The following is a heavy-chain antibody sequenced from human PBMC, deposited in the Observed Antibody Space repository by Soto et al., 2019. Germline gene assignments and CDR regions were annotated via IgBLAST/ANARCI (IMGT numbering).Heavy chain of an antibody. Sequence: EVQLVETGGGLIQPGGSLRLSCAASGFTVSSNYMSWVRQAPGKGLEWVSVIYSGGSPYYADSVKGRFTISRDNSKNTLYLQMNSLRAEDTAVYYCARGYEGDAFDIWGQGTMVTVSS. CDR2: IYSGGSP. CDR1: GFTVSSNY. J-gene: IGHJ3*02. V-gene: IGHV3-53*02. D-gene: IGHD5-12*01. CDR3: ARGYEGDAFDI.